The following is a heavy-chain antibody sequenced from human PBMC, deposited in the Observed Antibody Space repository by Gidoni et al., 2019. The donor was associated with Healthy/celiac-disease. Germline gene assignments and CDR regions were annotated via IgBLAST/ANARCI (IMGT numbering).Heavy chain of an antibody. CDR3: AREAWGY. V-gene: IGHV3-30-3*01. CDR1: GFTFSSYA. CDR2: ISYDGSNK. J-gene: IGHJ4*02. Sequence: QVQLVESGGGVVQPGRSLRLSCAASGFTFSSYAMHWVRQAPGKGLEWVAVISYDGSNKYYADSVKGRFTISRDNSKNTLYLQMNSLRAEDTAVYYCAREAWGYWGQGTLVTVSS. D-gene: IGHD7-27*01.